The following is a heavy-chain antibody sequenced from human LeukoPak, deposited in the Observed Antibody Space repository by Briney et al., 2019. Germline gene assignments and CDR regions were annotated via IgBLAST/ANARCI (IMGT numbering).Heavy chain of an antibody. CDR2: INHGEST. J-gene: IGHJ6*02. V-gene: IGHV4-34*01. D-gene: IGHD3-22*01. CDR3: ARGRTYYYDTSGYYPSIYYGMDV. Sequence: SETLSLTCAVSGGSFSGYYWYWIRQPPGKGLEWIGEINHGESTNYNPSLKSRATLSVDTSKNQYSLKLTSVTAADTAVYYCARGRTYYYDTSGYYPSIYYGMDVWGQGTTVIVSS. CDR1: GGSFSGYY.